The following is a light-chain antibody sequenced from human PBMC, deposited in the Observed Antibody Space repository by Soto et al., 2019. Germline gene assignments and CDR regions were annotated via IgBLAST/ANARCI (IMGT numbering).Light chain of an antibody. CDR1: QSVSTRY. Sequence: ESMLTQSPGTLSLSPGERATLSCRASQSVSTRYLAWYQQKPGQAPRLLIYGASIRAPGIPDMFSGSGSGTDFTRTISRLEPEDFAVDYCHQFGSSPPAFTFGQGTKLEI. CDR3: HQFGSSPPAFT. CDR2: GAS. V-gene: IGKV3-20*01. J-gene: IGKJ2*01.